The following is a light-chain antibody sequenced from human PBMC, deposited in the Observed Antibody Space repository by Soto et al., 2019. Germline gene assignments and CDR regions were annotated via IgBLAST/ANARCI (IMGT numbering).Light chain of an antibody. Sequence: DIQMTQSPSSLSASIGDRVNLTCRATVDIHNYLAWFQQKPGKVPKLLIYAASTLHSGVPSRFSGSGSGTESTLTISSLQPDDVATYYCQKYNSGGPLTFGGGTKVDIK. CDR3: QKYNSGGPLT. CDR1: VDIHNY. CDR2: AAS. V-gene: IGKV1-27*01. J-gene: IGKJ4*01.